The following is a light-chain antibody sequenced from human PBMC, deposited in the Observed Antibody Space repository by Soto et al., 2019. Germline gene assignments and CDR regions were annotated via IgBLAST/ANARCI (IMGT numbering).Light chain of an antibody. V-gene: IGKV3-20*01. CDR1: QSVSGSY. J-gene: IGKJ5*01. CDR3: QQYNNWPAIT. CDR2: GAS. Sequence: EIVLTQSPGTLSLSPGDRATLSCRASQSVSGSYLAWYQQKPGQAPRLLIYGASSRATGIPDRFSGSGSGAVFTLTISRLEPEDFAVYYCQQYNNWPAITFGQGTRLEI.